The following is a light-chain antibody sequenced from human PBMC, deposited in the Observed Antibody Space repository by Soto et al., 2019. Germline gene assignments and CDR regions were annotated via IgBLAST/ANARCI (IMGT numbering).Light chain of an antibody. Sequence: DIQTTQSPSTLSASVGDTFTVTCRASQSVSGWLAWYQQKPGEAPKXXIYAASSLQSGVPSRFSVSGSGTDFTLTISRLQHEDFATYYCQQSYSTRLTFGGGTKVDIK. CDR2: AAS. J-gene: IGKJ4*01. CDR3: QQSYSTRLT. V-gene: IGKV1-39*01. CDR1: QSVSGW.